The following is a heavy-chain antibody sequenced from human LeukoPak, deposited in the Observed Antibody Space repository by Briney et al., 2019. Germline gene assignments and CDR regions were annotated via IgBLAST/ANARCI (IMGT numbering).Heavy chain of an antibody. Sequence: PSQTLSLTCTVSGASITSGEDHWSWIRQPAGKGLEWIGRIYTSGSTNYNPSLRSRVTISVDTSKNQFSLKLSSVTAADTAIYYCAREFDHWGLGTLVTASS. V-gene: IGHV4-61*02. CDR3: AREFDH. CDR2: IYTSGST. CDR1: GASITSGEDH. J-gene: IGHJ4*02.